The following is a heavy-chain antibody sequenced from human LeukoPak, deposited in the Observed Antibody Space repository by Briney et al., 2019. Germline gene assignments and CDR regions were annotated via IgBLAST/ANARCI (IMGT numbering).Heavy chain of an antibody. Sequence: GESLKISCKGSGYSFTSYWIGWVRQMPGKGLEWMGIIYPGDSDTRYSPSFQGQVTISADKSISTAYLQWSSLKASDTAMYYCARHPDPPYGDDNWFDPWGQGTLVTVSS. V-gene: IGHV5-51*01. D-gene: IGHD4-17*01. CDR2: IYPGDSDT. CDR3: ARHPDPPYGDDNWFDP. CDR1: GYSFTSYW. J-gene: IGHJ5*02.